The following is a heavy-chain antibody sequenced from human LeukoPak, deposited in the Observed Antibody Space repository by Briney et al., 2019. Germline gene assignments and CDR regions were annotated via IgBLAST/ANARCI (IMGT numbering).Heavy chain of an antibody. CDR2: IGSKAYGGTT. CDR3: TRDSSSLDAFDI. V-gene: IGHV3-49*05. J-gene: IGHJ3*02. CDR1: GFTFGDYA. D-gene: IGHD6-13*01. Sequence: KTGGSLRLSCTASGFTFGDYAMSWFRQAPGKGLEWVGFIGSKAYGGTTEYAASVKGRFTISRDDSKSIAYLQMNSLKTEDTAVYYCTRDSSSLDAFDIWGQGTMVTVSS.